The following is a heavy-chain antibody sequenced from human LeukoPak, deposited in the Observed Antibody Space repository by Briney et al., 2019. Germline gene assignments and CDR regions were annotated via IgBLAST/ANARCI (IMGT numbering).Heavy chain of an antibody. D-gene: IGHD1-1*01. V-gene: IGHV1-3*01. CDR3: ATSWDRLVDY. Sequence: GASVKVSCKASGYTFTSYAMHWVRQAPGQRLEWMGWINAGNGNTKYSQKFQGRVTMTEDTSTDTAYMELSSLRSEDTAVYYCATSWDRLVDYWGQGTLVTVSS. CDR2: INAGNGNT. J-gene: IGHJ4*02. CDR1: GYTFTSYA.